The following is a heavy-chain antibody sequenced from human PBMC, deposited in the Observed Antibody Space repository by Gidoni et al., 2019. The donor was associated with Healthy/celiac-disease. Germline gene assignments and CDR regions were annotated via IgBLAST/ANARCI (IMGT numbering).Heavy chain of an antibody. CDR3: ARVYIAAAGFYFDY. J-gene: IGHJ4*02. D-gene: IGHD6-13*01. V-gene: IGHV3-66*02. CDR1: GFTVSSNY. CDR2: IYSGGST. Sequence: EVQLVESAGGLVQPGGSLTLSCAASGFTVSSNYMSWVRQAPGKGLEWVSVIYSGGSTYYADSVKGRFTISRDNSKNTLYLQMNSLRAEDTAVYYCARVYIAAAGFYFDYWGQGTLVTVSS.